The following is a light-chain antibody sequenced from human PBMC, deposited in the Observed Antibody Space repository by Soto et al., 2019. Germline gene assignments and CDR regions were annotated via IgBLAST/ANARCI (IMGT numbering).Light chain of an antibody. V-gene: IGKV3-20*01. J-gene: IGKJ1*01. Sequence: EIVLTQSPGTLSLSPGERVTLSCRASQSVPANYLAWYQQKPGQAPRLLIYGASNRATGIPDRFSGSGSGTDFTLTVSRLEPEDFAVYYCLQYGTPWSTFGQGARVEIK. CDR3: LQYGTPWST. CDR1: QSVPANY. CDR2: GAS.